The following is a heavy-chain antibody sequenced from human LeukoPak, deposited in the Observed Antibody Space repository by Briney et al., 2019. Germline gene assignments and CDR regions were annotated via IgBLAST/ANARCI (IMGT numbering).Heavy chain of an antibody. Sequence: PGGSLRLSCAASGFTFSDYYMSWIRQAPGKGLEWVSYISSSGSTIYYADSVKGRFTISRDNAKNSLYLQMNGLRAEDTAVYYCARDFSAPRRYSSGWYYMDVWGKGTTVTVSS. J-gene: IGHJ6*03. D-gene: IGHD6-19*01. CDR1: GFTFSDYY. CDR3: ARDFSAPRRYSSGWYYMDV. CDR2: ISSSGSTI. V-gene: IGHV3-11*04.